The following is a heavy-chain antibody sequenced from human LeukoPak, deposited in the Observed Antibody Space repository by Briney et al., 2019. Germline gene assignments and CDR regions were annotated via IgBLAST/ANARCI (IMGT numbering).Heavy chain of an antibody. J-gene: IGHJ6*03. CDR3: ARTSYYYMDV. CDR2: ISGSGST. Sequence: PGGSLRLSCAASGFTFSSYAMTWVRQAPGKGLEWVSGISGSGSTYYTDSVKGRFIISRDNSKNTLYLQMNSLRAEDTGEYYCARTSYYYMDVWGKGTTVTVSS. CDR1: GFTFSSYA. V-gene: IGHV3-23*01.